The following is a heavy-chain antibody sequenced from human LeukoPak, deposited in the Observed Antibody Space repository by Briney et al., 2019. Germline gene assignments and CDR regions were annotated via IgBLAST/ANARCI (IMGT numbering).Heavy chain of an antibody. Sequence: GGSLRLSCAASGFTISDHYMDWVRQAPGKGLEWVGRTRNKANRYTTEYAASVKGRFTISRDDSKNSLYLQMNSLKTDDTAVYYCARAGDYYPTGDYRGQGTLVTVSS. CDR2: TRNKANRYTT. D-gene: IGHD3-22*01. J-gene: IGHJ4*02. CDR3: ARAGDYYPTGDY. CDR1: GFTISDHY. V-gene: IGHV3-72*01.